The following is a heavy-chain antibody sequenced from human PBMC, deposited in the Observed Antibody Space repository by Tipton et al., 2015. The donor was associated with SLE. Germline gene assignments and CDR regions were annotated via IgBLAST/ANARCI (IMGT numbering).Heavy chain of an antibody. Sequence: TLSLTCTVSGGSISSSSCYWGWIRQPPGKGLEWIGSIYYSGSTYYNPSLKSRVTISVDTSKNQFSLKLSSVTAADTAVYYCARDRGYSSSPLGSWGQGTLVTVSS. V-gene: IGHV4-39*07. CDR2: IYYSGST. CDR1: GGSISSSSCY. J-gene: IGHJ4*02. D-gene: IGHD6-6*01. CDR3: ARDRGYSSSPLGS.